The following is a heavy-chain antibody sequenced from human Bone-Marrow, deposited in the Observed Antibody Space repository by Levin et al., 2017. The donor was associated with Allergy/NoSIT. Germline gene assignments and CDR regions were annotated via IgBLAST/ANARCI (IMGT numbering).Heavy chain of an antibody. J-gene: IGHJ4*02. CDR3: ARTTFGVITPFDQ. D-gene: IGHD3-3*01. V-gene: IGHV4-31*01. Sequence: PSETLSLTCTVSGFSISSSRSYWSWIRHHPGTGREGSGYIFNSGSTYYNPALKSEGTISVDTARNQFALTLKSVTAADTAVDYCARTTFGVITPFDQWGQGTLVPVSS. CDR2: IFNSGST. CDR1: GFSISSSRSY.